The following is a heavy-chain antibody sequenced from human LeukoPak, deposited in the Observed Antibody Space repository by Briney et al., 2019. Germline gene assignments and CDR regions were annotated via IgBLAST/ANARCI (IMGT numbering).Heavy chain of an antibody. J-gene: IGHJ4*02. CDR1: GFSFSSYS. CDR2: IGSGSRTI. D-gene: IGHD4-17*01. V-gene: IGHV3-48*02. CDR3: VRGYGDQFDY. Sequence: PGGSLRLSRAASGFSFSSYSMNWVRQAPGKGLEWVSYIGSGSRTIYYADSVKGRFTISRDNAKNSLYLQMNSLRDEDTAVYYCVRGYGDQFDYWGQGTLVTVSS.